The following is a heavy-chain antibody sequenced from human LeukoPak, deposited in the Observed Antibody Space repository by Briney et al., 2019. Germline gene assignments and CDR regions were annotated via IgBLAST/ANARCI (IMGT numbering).Heavy chain of an antibody. J-gene: IGHJ4*02. Sequence: ASVKVSGKAPGYTFTSYGISWARQAPGQGLEWMGWISAYNGNTNYAQKLQGRVTMTTDTSTSTAYMELRSLRSDDTAVYYCARHETDYGDYSRQDYWGQGTLVTVSS. V-gene: IGHV1-18*01. CDR1: GYTFTSYG. CDR2: ISAYNGNT. D-gene: IGHD4-17*01. CDR3: ARHETDYGDYSRQDY.